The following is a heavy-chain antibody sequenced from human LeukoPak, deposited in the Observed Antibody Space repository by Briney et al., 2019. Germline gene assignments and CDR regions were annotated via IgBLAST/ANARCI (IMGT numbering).Heavy chain of an antibody. Sequence: GGSLRLSCAASGFTFSSYAMSWVRQAPGKGLEWVSAISGSGGSTYYADSVKGRFTISRDNAKNSLSLQMNSLRAEDTAVYYCARNTGELDYWGQGTLVTVS. CDR2: ISGSGGST. V-gene: IGHV3-23*01. CDR3: ARNTGELDY. CDR1: GFTFSSYA. J-gene: IGHJ4*02. D-gene: IGHD7-27*01.